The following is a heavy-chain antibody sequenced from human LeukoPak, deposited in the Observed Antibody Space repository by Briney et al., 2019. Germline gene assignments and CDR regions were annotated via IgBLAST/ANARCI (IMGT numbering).Heavy chain of an antibody. J-gene: IGHJ4*02. Sequence: SGPALVKPTQTLTLTCAFSGFSLSTSGMCVSWIRQPPGKALESLERIGWDDDKYYSTSLKTRLTISKDTSKNQVVITMTNMDPVDTDTYYCARGVATIKPLDYWGQGTLVTVSS. CDR2: IGWDDDK. V-gene: IGHV2-70*11. D-gene: IGHD5-12*01. CDR1: GFSLSTSGMC. CDR3: ARGVATIKPLDY.